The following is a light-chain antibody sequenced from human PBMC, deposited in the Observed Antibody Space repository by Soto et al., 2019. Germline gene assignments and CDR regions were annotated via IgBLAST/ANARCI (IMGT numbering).Light chain of an antibody. CDR1: AIDVGTYNL. CDR3: CSYAGSSTLV. V-gene: IGLV2-23*01. J-gene: IGLJ3*02. Sequence: QSALTQPASVSGSPGQSITISCTGTAIDVGTYNLVSWYQHHPGKAPKLMIYEGTKRPSGVSNRFSGSKSRNTASLTISGLQAEDEADYFCCSYAGSSTLVFGGGTKLTVL. CDR2: EGT.